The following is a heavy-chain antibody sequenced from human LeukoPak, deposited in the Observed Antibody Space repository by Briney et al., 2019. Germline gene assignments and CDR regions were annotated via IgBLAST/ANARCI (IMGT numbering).Heavy chain of an antibody. D-gene: IGHD5-18*01. J-gene: IGHJ4*02. V-gene: IGHV3-15*01. CDR2: IKSKTDGGTA. CDR1: GFTFSNAW. Sequence: GGSLRLSCAVSGFTFSNAWMSWVRRAPGKGLEWVGRIKSKTDGGTAEYAAPVKGRFTISRDDSKNTLYLQMNSLKTEDTAVYYCTKPSYSYGYDYWGQGTLVTVSS. CDR3: TKPSYSYGYDY.